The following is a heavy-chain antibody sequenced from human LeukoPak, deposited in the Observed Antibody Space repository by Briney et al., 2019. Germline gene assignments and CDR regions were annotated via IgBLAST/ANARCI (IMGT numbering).Heavy chain of an antibody. Sequence: GGSLRLSCAASGFTFSSYSMNWVRQAPGKGLEWVSYISSSSSTIYYADSVKGRFTISRDNAKNSLYLQMNSLRAEDTAVYYCARVYYYDSSGYRNWFDPWGQGTLVTVSS. CDR3: ARVYYYDSSGYRNWFDP. J-gene: IGHJ5*02. CDR2: ISSSSSTI. CDR1: GFTFSSYS. D-gene: IGHD3-22*01. V-gene: IGHV3-48*04.